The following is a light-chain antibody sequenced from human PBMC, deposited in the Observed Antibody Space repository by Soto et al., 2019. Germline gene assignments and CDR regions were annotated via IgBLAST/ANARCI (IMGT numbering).Light chain of an antibody. CDR2: AAS. J-gene: IGKJ1*01. CDR1: QSIRRS. CDR3: QQYDSSPRT. Sequence: DIQMTQSPSSLSTSVGDRVTITCRASQSIRRSLNWYQQKPGKAPKLLIYAASTLQSGIPSRFSGSGYGTDFTLTISSLQSEDFAIYYCQQYDSSPRTFGQGTKVDIK. V-gene: IGKV1-39*01.